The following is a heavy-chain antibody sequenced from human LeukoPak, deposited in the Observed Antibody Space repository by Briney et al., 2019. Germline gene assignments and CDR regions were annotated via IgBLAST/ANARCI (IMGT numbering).Heavy chain of an antibody. CDR3: AKEIYAYGSRGFDY. V-gene: IGHV3-23*01. J-gene: IGHJ4*02. CDR1: QFTFSYYA. Sequence: GGSLRLSCSASQFTFSYYAMTWVRQAPGKGLEWVSGGSGGGDYTYYADSVKGRFTISRDNSKNTLYLQLNSLRVEDTAVYYCAKEIYAYGSRGFDYWGQGTLVTVSS. CDR2: GSGGGDYT. D-gene: IGHD3-10*01.